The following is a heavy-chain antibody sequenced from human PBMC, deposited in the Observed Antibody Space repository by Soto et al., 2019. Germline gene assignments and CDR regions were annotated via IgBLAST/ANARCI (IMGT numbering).Heavy chain of an antibody. D-gene: IGHD1-26*01. J-gene: IGHJ5*02. CDR2: ISGSGGST. V-gene: IGHV3-23*01. CDR3: AKDGVGANPLDP. CDR1: GFTFSRYA. Sequence: LILSCAGSGFTFSRYAMSWFRQAPGKGLEWVSAISGSGGSTYYADSVKGRFTISRDNSKNTLYLQMNSLRAEDTAVYYCAKDGVGANPLDPWGQGTMVTVSS.